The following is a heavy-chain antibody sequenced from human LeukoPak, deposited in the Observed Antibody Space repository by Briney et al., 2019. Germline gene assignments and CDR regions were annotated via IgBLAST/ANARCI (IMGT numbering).Heavy chain of an antibody. CDR2: INSDGSST. Sequence: GGSLRLSCAASGFTFSSYWMHWVRQAPGKGLVWVSRINSDGSSTSYADTVKGRFTISRDNAKNTLYLQMNSLRAEDTAVYYCARDVGGDYFDYWGQGTLVTVSS. CDR1: GFTFSSYW. CDR3: ARDVGGDYFDY. D-gene: IGHD2-21*01. J-gene: IGHJ4*02. V-gene: IGHV3-74*01.